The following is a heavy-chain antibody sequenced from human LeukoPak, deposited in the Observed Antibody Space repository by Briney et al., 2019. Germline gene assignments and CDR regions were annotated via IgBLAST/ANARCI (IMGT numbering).Heavy chain of an antibody. CDR1: GGSISSYY. D-gene: IGHD4-23*01. J-gene: IGHJ3*02. Sequence: SSETLSLTCTVSGGSISSYYWSWIRQPPGKGVEWIGYIFYTGSTNYNPSLKSRVTISVLTSKNRFSLKLRSVTAADTAVYYCATPTGGADAFDIWGQGTMVTVSS. V-gene: IGHV4-59*01. CDR2: IFYTGST. CDR3: ATPTGGADAFDI.